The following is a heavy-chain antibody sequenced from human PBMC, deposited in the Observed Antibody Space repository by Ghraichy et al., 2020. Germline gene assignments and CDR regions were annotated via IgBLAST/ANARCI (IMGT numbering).Heavy chain of an antibody. Sequence: GGSLRLSCAASGFTFSNAWMSWVRQAPGKGLGWVGRIKSKTDGGTTDYAAPVKGRFTISRDDSKNTLYLQMNSLKTEDTAVYYCTTDLPPDAYCGGDCYPYYYYYMDVWGKGTTVTVSS. J-gene: IGHJ6*03. CDR2: IKSKTDGGTT. CDR1: GFTFSNAW. D-gene: IGHD2-21*01. CDR3: TTDLPPDAYCGGDCYPYYYYYMDV. V-gene: IGHV3-15*01.